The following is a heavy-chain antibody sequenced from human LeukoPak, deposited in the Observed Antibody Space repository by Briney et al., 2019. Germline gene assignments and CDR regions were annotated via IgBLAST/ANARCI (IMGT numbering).Heavy chain of an antibody. CDR3: ARDLGQYYDTSDNWFDP. V-gene: IGHV3-48*01. J-gene: IGHJ5*02. CDR1: GFTFSIYS. CDR2: ISSRSSTK. Sequence: HPGGSLRLSCAASGFTFSIYSMNWVRQAPGKGLEWVSYISSRSSTKYYADSVKGRFTISRDNAKNSLYLQMNSLRAEDTAVYYCARDLGQYYDTSDNWFDPWGQGTLVTVSS. D-gene: IGHD3-22*01.